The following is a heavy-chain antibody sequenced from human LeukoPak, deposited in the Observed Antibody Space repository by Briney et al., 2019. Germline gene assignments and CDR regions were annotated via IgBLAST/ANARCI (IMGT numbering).Heavy chain of an antibody. D-gene: IGHD6-19*01. J-gene: IGHJ4*02. CDR2: ISSSSSTI. CDR1: GFTFSSYG. Sequence: GGSLRLSCAASGFTFSSYGMSWVRQAPGKGLEWVSYISSSSSTIYYADSVKGRFTISRDNAKNSLYLQMNSLRAEDTAVYYCARGGIAVAGTGPDYWGQGTLVTVSS. V-gene: IGHV3-48*01. CDR3: ARGGIAVAGTGPDY.